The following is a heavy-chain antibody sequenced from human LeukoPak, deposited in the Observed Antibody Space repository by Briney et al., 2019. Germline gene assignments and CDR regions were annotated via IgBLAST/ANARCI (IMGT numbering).Heavy chain of an antibody. V-gene: IGHV3-48*02. Sequence: GGSLRLSCAASGFTFSSYSMNWVRQAPGKGLEWVSYISSSSSTIYYADSVKGRFTISRDNAKNSLYLQMNSLRDEDTAVYYCARDGGYCSGGSCYLDYCGQGTLVTVSS. J-gene: IGHJ4*02. D-gene: IGHD2-15*01. CDR3: ARDGGYCSGGSCYLDY. CDR2: ISSSSSTI. CDR1: GFTFSSYS.